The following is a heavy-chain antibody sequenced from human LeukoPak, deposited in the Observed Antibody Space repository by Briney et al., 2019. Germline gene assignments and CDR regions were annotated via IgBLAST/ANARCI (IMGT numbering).Heavy chain of an antibody. J-gene: IGHJ6*02. D-gene: IGHD1-1*01. CDR3: AREPRTTGTTIDYYGMDA. V-gene: IGHV3-74*01. Sequence: GGSLRVSCAASGFTFTIYWMHLVRQAPGKRLWWGSCVYSDRSRTNSADSVKGRSHISRENAKNKLYLQMNSLSAEDTAVYYCAREPRTTGTTIDYYGMDAWGQGTTVTVFS. CDR2: VYSDRSRT. CDR1: GFTFTIYW.